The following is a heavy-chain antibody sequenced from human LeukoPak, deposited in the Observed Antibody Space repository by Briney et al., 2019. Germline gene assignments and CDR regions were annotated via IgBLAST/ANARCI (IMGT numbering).Heavy chain of an antibody. CDR1: GGTFSSYA. Sequence: ASVKVSCKASGGTFSSYAISWVRQAPGQGLEWMGGIIPIFGTASYAQKFQGRVTITADESTSTAYMELSSLRSEDTAVYYCARGGDSSSWYLGLLGYYYGMDVWGKGTTVTVSS. CDR2: IIPIFGTA. V-gene: IGHV1-69*01. J-gene: IGHJ6*04. CDR3: ARGGDSSSWYLGLLGYYYGMDV. D-gene: IGHD6-13*01.